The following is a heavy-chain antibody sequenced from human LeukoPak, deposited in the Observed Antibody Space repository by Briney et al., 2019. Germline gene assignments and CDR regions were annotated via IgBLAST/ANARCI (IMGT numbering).Heavy chain of an antibody. D-gene: IGHD6-13*01. Sequence: GGPLRLSCAASGFTFSSYSMNWVRQAPGKGLEWASYISSSSSTIYYADSVKGRFTISRDNAKNSLYLQMNSLRAEDTAVYYCARVYTTSSSWYGDFDYWGQGTLVTVSS. V-gene: IGHV3-48*01. CDR1: GFTFSSYS. J-gene: IGHJ4*02. CDR3: ARVYTTSSSWYGDFDY. CDR2: ISSSSSTI.